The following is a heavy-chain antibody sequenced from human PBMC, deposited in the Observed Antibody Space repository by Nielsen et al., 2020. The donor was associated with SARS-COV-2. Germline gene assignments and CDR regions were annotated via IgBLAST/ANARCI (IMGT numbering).Heavy chain of an antibody. CDR1: GYTFTNYY. CDR3: ARDDTVTMYYYSYYGMDV. CDR2: INTSDGST. Sequence: VQVSCKASGYTFTNYYMHWVRQAPGQGLEWMGIINTSDGSTTYAQKFQGRVTMTRDTSTRTVYMELRSLRSEDTAVYYCARDDTVTMYYYSYYGMDVWGQGTTVTVSS. D-gene: IGHD4-17*01. V-gene: IGHV1-46*01. J-gene: IGHJ6*02.